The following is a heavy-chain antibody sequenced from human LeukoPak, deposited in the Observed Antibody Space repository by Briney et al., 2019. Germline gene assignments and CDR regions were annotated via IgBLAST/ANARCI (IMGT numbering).Heavy chain of an antibody. CDR2: IYYSEST. CDR3: ARLGYSYGAFDY. Sequence: SETLSLTCTVSGGSISSYYWSWIRQPPGKGLEWIGYIYYSESTQYNPSLKSRVTISLDTSKNQFSLKLSSVTAADTAVYYCARLGYSYGAFDYWGPGTLVTVSS. D-gene: IGHD5-18*01. CDR1: GGSISSYY. J-gene: IGHJ4*02. V-gene: IGHV4-59*12.